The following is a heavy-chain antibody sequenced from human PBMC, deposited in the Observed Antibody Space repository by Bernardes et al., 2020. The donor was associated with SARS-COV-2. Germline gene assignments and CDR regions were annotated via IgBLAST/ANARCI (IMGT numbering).Heavy chain of an antibody. Sequence: GGSLRLSCAPSGFTFSTYSMNWVRQAPGKGLEWVSLISPSSTYIYYADSVKGRFTISRDDAKNSLYLQMNSLRAEDTAVYYCARVMVRGVIINDAFDIWGQGTMVTVSS. J-gene: IGHJ3*02. CDR1: GFTFSTYS. D-gene: IGHD3-10*01. CDR3: ARVMVRGVIINDAFDI. V-gene: IGHV3-21*01. CDR2: ISPSSTYI.